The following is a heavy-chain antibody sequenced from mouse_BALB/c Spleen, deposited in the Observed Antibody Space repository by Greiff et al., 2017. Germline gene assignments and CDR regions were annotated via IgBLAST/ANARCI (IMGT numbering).Heavy chain of an antibody. CDR1: GFTFSSYA. CDR2: ISSGGST. J-gene: IGHJ2*01. D-gene: IGHD1-1*01. Sequence: EVHLVESGGGLVKPGGSLKLSCAASGFTFSSYAMSWVRQTPEKRLEWVASISSGGSTYYPDSVKGRFTISRDNARNILYLQMSSLRSEDTAMYYCARDYHGPYFDYWGQGTTLTVSS. V-gene: IGHV5-6-5*01. CDR3: ARDYHGPYFDY.